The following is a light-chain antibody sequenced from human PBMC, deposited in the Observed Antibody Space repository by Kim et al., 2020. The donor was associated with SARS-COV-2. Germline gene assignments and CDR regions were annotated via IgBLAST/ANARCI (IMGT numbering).Light chain of an antibody. J-gene: IGKJ5*01. CDR2: AAS. CDR1: QSVSSSY. Sequence: TGERATLSCRASQSVSSSYLAWYQQKPGQAPMLLIYAASSRAPGIPDRFSGSGSGTDFTLTISRLEPEDFAVYYCQQYGSSPPVTFGQGTRLEIK. V-gene: IGKV3-20*01. CDR3: QQYGSSPPVT.